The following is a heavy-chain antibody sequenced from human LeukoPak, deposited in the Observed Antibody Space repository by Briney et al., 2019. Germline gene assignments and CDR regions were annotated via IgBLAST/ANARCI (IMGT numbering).Heavy chain of an antibody. CDR1: GFTFSSYA. V-gene: IGHV3-30-3*01. CDR2: ISYDGSNK. D-gene: IGHD5-24*01. CDR3: ARDLGVGVEQRWQDI. Sequence: GGSLRLSCAASGFTFSSYAMHWVRQAPGKGLEWVAVISYDGSNKYYADSVKGRFTISRDNSKNTLYLQVNSLRAEDTAVYYCARDLGVGVEQRWQDIWGQGTMVTVSS. J-gene: IGHJ3*02.